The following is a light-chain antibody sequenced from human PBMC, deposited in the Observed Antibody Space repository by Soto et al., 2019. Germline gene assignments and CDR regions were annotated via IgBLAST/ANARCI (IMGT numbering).Light chain of an antibody. CDR2: RAS. J-gene: IGKJ4*01. V-gene: IGKV3-20*01. CDR3: QQYESPPLT. Sequence: EIVLTQSPDTLSLSPGERATLSCRASQSVSSALLAWYQQKPGQAPMLLIYRASTRATGIPDRFTGGGSGTDFPRPISSLEPEECAVYCCQQYESPPLTCGGGTKVEIK. CDR1: QSVSSAL.